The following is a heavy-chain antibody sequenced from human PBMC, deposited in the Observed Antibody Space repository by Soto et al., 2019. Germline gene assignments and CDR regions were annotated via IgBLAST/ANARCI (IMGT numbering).Heavy chain of an antibody. D-gene: IGHD4-17*01. CDR3: ARSAQSPVTNVDH. CDR2: IDYSGST. J-gene: IGHJ5*02. V-gene: IGHV4-31*03. CDR1: GGSISSGGYY. Sequence: QVQLQESGPGLVKPSQTLSLTCTVSGGSISSGGYYWSWIRQHPGKGLEWIGYIDYSGSTYYNPSLKSRVTISVATYKNKSSLKLSSVTAAGTAVYYCARSAQSPVTNVDHWGQGTLVTVSS.